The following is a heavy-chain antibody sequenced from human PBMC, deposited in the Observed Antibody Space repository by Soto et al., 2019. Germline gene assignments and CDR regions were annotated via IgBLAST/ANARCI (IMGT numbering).Heavy chain of an antibody. CDR1: GGSISSYY. D-gene: IGHD2-15*01. J-gene: IGHJ3*02. V-gene: IGHV4-59*12. CDR3: ARGSRCSGGSCYRRHDAFDI. Sequence: PSETLSLTCTVSGGSISSYYWSWIRQPPGKGLEWIGYIYYSGSTNYNPSLKSRVTISVDTSKNQFSLKLSSVTAADTAVYYCARGSRCSGGSCYRRHDAFDIWGQGTMATVSS. CDR2: IYYSGST.